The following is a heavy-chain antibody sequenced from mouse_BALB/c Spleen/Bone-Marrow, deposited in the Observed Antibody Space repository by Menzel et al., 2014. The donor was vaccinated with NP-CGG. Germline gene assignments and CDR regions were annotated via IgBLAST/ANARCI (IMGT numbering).Heavy chain of an antibody. D-gene: IGHD1-2*01. CDR3: ARYRLGTYFDY. CDR1: GINIKXTY. J-gene: IGHJ2*01. V-gene: IGHV14-3*02. CDR2: IDPANGNT. Sequence: VQLQQSGAELVKPGASVKLSCTASGINIKXTYMHWVKQRPEQGLEWIGRIDPANGNTKYDPKFQGKATITADTSSNTAYLQLSSLTSEDTAVYYCARYRLGTYFDYWGQGTTLTVSS.